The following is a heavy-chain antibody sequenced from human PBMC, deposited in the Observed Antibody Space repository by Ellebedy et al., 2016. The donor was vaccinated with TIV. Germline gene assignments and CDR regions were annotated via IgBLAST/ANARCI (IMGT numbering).Heavy chain of an antibody. J-gene: IGHJ6*02. CDR2: ISAYNGNT. V-gene: IGHV1-18*01. D-gene: IGHD6-13*01. Sequence: ASVKVSCKASGYTFTSYGISWVRQAPGQGLEWMGWISAYNGNTNYAQKLQGRVTMTTDTSTSTAYMELRSLRSDDTAVYYCARTSSSWYLYYYYGMDVWGQGTTVTVSS. CDR1: GYTFTSYG. CDR3: ARTSSSWYLYYYYGMDV.